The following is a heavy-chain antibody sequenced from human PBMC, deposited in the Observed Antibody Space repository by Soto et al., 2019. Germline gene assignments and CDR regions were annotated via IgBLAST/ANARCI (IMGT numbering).Heavy chain of an antibody. CDR1: GGTFSNDA. CDR2: IIPLFGTP. V-gene: IGHV1-69*01. Sequence: QVQLVQSGAELKKPGSSVKVSCKASGGTFSNDAFSWVRQAPGQGLEWMGGIIPLFGTPNYADKFKGRVTISADESANTAYLELNSLTSEDTAMYYCTRDVIGGMSVIGYCDFWGPGTLVTVSS. D-gene: IGHD3-10*01. CDR3: TRDVIGGMSVIGYCDF. J-gene: IGHJ4*02.